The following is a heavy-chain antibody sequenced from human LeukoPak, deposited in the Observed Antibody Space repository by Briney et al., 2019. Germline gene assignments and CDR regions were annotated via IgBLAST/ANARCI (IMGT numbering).Heavy chain of an antibody. CDR3: ATEVTD. J-gene: IGHJ4*02. CDR2: INPNSGGT. V-gene: IGHV1-2*02. D-gene: IGHD5-18*01. CDR1: GYTFSGYY. Sequence: ASVKVSCKASGYTFSGYYMHWVRQAPGQGLEWMGWINPNSGGTKCAQKFQGRVTMTMDRSISTAYMELSRLRSDDTAVYYCATEVTDWGQGTLVTVS.